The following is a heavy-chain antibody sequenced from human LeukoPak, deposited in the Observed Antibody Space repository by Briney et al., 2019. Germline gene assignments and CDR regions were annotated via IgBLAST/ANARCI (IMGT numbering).Heavy chain of an antibody. CDR1: GGSISSYY. CDR2: IYTSGST. Sequence: PSETLSLTCTVSGGSISSYYWSWIRQPAGKGLEWIGRIYTSGSTNYNPSLKSRVTMSVDTSKNQFSLKLSSVTAADTAVYYCARLSSSWPLYYFDYWGQGTLVTVSS. D-gene: IGHD6-13*01. V-gene: IGHV4-4*07. J-gene: IGHJ4*02. CDR3: ARLSSSWPLYYFDY.